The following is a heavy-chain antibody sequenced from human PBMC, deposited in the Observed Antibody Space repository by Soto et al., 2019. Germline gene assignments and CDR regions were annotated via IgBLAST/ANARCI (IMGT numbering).Heavy chain of an antibody. V-gene: IGHV5-10-1*01. CDR2: IDPSHSHT. J-gene: IGHJ5*02. CDR1: GYSFTSYW. Sequence: PGEPLKISCKGSGYSFTSYWISWLNQIPGKGLEGMGRIDPSHSHTNYSPSFQGHVTISADKSISTAYLQWSSLKVSDTAMYYCARMNYYDSSGYPNWFDPGGQGTLVTVSS. D-gene: IGHD3-22*01. CDR3: ARMNYYDSSGYPNWFDP.